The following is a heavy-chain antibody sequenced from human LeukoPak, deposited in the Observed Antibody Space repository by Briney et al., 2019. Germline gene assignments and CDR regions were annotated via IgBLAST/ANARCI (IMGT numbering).Heavy chain of an antibody. CDR1: GGSISSYY. CDR3: ARGVAVVVAATPRNDAFDI. Sequence: PSETLSLTCTVSGGSISSYYWSWIRQPPGKGLEWIGYIYYSGSTNYNPSLKSRVTISVDTSKNQFSLKLSSVTAADTAVYYCARGVAVVVAATPRNDAFDIWGQGAMVTVSS. V-gene: IGHV4-59*12. CDR2: IYYSGST. D-gene: IGHD2-15*01. J-gene: IGHJ3*02.